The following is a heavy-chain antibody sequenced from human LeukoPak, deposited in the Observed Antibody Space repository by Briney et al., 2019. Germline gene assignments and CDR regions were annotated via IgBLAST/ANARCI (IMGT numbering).Heavy chain of an antibody. CDR1: GFTFSSYC. Sequence: PGGSLRLSCAASGFTFSSYCMHWVRQAPGKGLEWVAVIWYDGSNKYCADSVKGRFTISRDNSKNTLYLQMNSLRVEDTAAYYCAKAAAAGPALLDYWGQGTLVTVSS. D-gene: IGHD6-13*01. CDR3: AKAAAAGPALLDY. J-gene: IGHJ4*02. CDR2: IWYDGSNK. V-gene: IGHV3-33*06.